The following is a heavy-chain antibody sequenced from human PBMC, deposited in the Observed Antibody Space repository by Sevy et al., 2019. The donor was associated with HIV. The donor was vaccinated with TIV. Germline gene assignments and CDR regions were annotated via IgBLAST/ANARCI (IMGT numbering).Heavy chain of an antibody. J-gene: IGHJ4*02. CDR2: VSLSGDT. CDR1: GGSISTFY. Sequence: SETLSLTCTVSGGSISTFYWSWVRQPPGKGLEWIGYVSLSGDTNYSPSLKSRVTLSVDTSRNQFSLRLTSVTAADTTVYYCARLVHSSTWYVGCDYWGRGTLVTVSS. D-gene: IGHD6-13*01. V-gene: IGHV4-59*12. CDR3: ARLVHSSTWYVGCDY.